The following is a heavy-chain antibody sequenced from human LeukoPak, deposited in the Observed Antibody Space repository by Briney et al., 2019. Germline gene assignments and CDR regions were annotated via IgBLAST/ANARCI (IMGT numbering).Heavy chain of an antibody. Sequence: SQTLSLTCALSGDSVSSNSAAWNWIRQSPSRGVEWLGRTYYRSKWYNEYAVSVKSRITINPDTSKNQFSLQLNSVTPEDTAVYYCARAQAYSGRIFDYWGQGTLVTVSS. CDR2: TYYRSKWYN. V-gene: IGHV6-1*01. J-gene: IGHJ4*02. CDR1: GDSVSSNSAA. D-gene: IGHD1-26*01. CDR3: ARAQAYSGRIFDY.